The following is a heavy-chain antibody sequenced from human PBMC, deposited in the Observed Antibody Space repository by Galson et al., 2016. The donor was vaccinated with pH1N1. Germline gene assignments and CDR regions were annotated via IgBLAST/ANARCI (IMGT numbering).Heavy chain of an antibody. D-gene: IGHD3-10*01. J-gene: IGHJ4*02. CDR3: TTDYDGSGSYSAY. Sequence: SVKVFCKVSGYTLTELSMHWVRQAPGKGLEWMGGFDPEHSETFYAQKFKGRVTMTEDTSKDTAYMEMRRLRSEDTAVYYCTTDYDGSGSYSAYWGQGTLVTVSS. CDR2: FDPEHSET. CDR1: GYTLTELS. V-gene: IGHV1-24*01.